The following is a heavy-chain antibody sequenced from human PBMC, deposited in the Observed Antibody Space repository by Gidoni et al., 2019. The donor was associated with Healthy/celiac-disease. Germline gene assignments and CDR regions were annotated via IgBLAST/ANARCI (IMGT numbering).Heavy chain of an antibody. CDR3: AKTLIVRRDDAFDI. CDR1: GCLFADYA. J-gene: IGHJ3*02. D-gene: IGHD3-16*02. V-gene: IGHV3-9*01. CDR2: ISWNSGSI. Sequence: EVQLVESGGGLVQPGRFLRPSCAASGCLFADYAMHWVRQAPGKGLEWVSGISWNSGSIGYADSVKGRFTISRDNAKNSLYLQMNSLRAEDTALYYCAKTLIVRRDDAFDIWGQGTMVTVSS.